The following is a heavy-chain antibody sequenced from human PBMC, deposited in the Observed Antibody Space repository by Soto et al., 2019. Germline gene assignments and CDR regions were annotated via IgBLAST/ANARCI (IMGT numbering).Heavy chain of an antibody. Sequence: SETLSLTCTVSGGSISGSSYYWGWIRQPPGKGLEWIGTIYYSGSTYYKPSLKSRVTISVDTSKNQFSLKLSSVTAADTAVYYCARLDYGDYTIYWGQGTLVTVSS. CDR2: IYYSGST. V-gene: IGHV4-39*01. D-gene: IGHD4-17*01. CDR1: GGSISGSSYY. CDR3: ARLDYGDYTIY. J-gene: IGHJ4*02.